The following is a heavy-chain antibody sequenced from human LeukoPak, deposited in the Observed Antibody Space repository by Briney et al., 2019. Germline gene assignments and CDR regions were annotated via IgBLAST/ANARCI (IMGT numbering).Heavy chain of an antibody. V-gene: IGHV5-51*01. D-gene: IGHD2-15*01. CDR3: ATAYCSGGSCYSAAESFQH. CDR2: IYPGDSDT. Sequence: GESLKISCKGSGYSFTSYWIGWVRQMPGKGLEWMGIIYPGDSDTRYSPSFQGQVTISADKSISTAYLQWSSLKASDTAMYYCATAYCSGGSCYSAAESFQHWGQGTLVTVSS. CDR1: GYSFTSYW. J-gene: IGHJ1*01.